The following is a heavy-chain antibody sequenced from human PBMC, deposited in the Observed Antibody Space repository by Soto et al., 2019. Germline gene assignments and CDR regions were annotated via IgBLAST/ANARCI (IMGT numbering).Heavy chain of an antibody. CDR2: INAGNGNT. J-gene: IGHJ5*02. Sequence: GASVKVSCKASGYTFTSYAMHWVRQAPGQRLEWMGWINAGNGNTKYSQKFQGRVTITRDTSASTAYMELSSLRSEDTAVYYCARERIKVPNWFAPWGQGTLVTVSS. V-gene: IGHV1-3*01. CDR1: GYTFTSYA. D-gene: IGHD3-10*01. CDR3: ARERIKVPNWFAP.